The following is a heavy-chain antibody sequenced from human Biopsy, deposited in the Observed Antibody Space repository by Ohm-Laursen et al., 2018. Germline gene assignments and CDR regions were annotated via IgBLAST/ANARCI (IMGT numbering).Heavy chain of an antibody. V-gene: IGHV1-8*01. J-gene: IGHJ4*02. CDR1: GYTFSSYD. Sequence: ASVKVSCKASGYTFSSYDVIWVRQATGQGLEWMGWANPISGNTAYAQKFRGRVTMTGDISSSTAYLDLYSLTSEDTATYFCARGIRNQLLPDVWGQGTPVTVSS. D-gene: IGHD2-2*01. CDR3: ARGIRNQLLPDV. CDR2: ANPISGNT.